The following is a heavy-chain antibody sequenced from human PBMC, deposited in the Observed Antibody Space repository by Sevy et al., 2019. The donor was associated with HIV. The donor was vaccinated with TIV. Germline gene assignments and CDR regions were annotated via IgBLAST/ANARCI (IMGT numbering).Heavy chain of an antibody. Sequence: KQSLTFSLTCAISGDSVSSNSAAWTWIRQSPSRGLEWLGRTYYRSKWYNDYAVSVKSRITINPDTSKNQFSLQLNSLTPEDTAVYYCTRRDRMSFDYWGQGTTVSVSS. CDR2: TYYRSKWYN. V-gene: IGHV6-1*01. J-gene: IGHJ4*02. CDR3: TRRDRMSFDY. CDR1: GDSVSSNSAA. D-gene: IGHD2-15*01.